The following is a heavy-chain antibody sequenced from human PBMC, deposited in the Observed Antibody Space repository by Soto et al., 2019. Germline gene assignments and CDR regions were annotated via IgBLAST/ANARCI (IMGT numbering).Heavy chain of an antibody. J-gene: IGHJ5*02. V-gene: IGHV4-61*01. CDR3: TRGPPRVQWFDP. CDR1: GAAVSIGTYY. CDR2: IYFTGST. Sequence: ETLSLTCPVSGAAVSIGTYYWSWIRQPPGKGLEWIGHIYFTGSTNYNTSLKSRVTMSLDTSRNQLSLKLSSVTAADTAVYYCTRGPPRVQWFDPWGLGTLVTVYS.